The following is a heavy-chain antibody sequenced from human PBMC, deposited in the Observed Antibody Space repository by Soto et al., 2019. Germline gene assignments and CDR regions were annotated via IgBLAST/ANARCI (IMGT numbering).Heavy chain of an antibody. D-gene: IGHD2-2*01. Sequence: QVQLVHSGADVKKPGASVKVSCKASGYTFTSYGISWVRQAPGQGLEWVGWISPYNGDTNYAQKLQGRVTMTTDTFTSTAYMELRSLISGDTAVYYCARATQLSDRGVRGLFDPWGQGTLVTVSS. CDR3: ARATQLSDRGVRGLFDP. CDR1: GYTFTSYG. J-gene: IGHJ5*02. V-gene: IGHV1-18*01. CDR2: ISPYNGDT.